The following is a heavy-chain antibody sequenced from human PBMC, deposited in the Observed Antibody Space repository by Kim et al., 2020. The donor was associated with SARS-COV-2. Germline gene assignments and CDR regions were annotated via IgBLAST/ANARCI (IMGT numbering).Heavy chain of an antibody. D-gene: IGHD1-1*01. CDR2: YI. J-gene: IGHJ6*02. V-gene: IGHV3-21*01. CDR3: ARAGSGMDV. Sequence: YIYYADSVKGRFTISRDNAKYLLYLQMNSLRAEDTAVYYCARAGSGMDVWGQGTTVTVS.